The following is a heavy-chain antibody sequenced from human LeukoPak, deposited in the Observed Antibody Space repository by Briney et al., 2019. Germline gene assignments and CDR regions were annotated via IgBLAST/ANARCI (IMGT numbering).Heavy chain of an antibody. D-gene: IGHD4-17*01. CDR1: GFTFSSYS. J-gene: IGHJ5*02. V-gene: IGHV3-21*01. Sequence: GSLRLSCAASGFTFSSYSMNWVRQAPGKGLEWVSSISSSSSYIYYADSVKGRFTISRDNAKNSLYLQMNSLRAEDTAVYYCARVAVTTIISWFDPWGQGTLVTVSS. CDR2: ISSSSSYI. CDR3: ARVAVTTIISWFDP.